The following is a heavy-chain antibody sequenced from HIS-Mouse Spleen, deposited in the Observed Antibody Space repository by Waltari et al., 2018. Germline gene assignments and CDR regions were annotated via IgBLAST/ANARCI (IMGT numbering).Heavy chain of an antibody. Sequence: QLQLQESGPGLVKPSETLSLTCTVSGCSISRSSYYWGWIRQPPGKGLEWIGSFYYSGSTYYNPSLKSRVTISVDTSKNQFSLKLSSVTAADTAVYYCAREIPYSSSWYDWYFDLWGRGTLVTVSS. CDR3: AREIPYSSSWYDWYFDL. V-gene: IGHV4-39*07. CDR1: GCSISRSSYY. D-gene: IGHD6-13*01. J-gene: IGHJ2*01. CDR2: FYYSGST.